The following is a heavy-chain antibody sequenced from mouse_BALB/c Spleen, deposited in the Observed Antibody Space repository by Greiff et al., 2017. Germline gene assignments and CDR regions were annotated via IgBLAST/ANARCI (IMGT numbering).Heavy chain of an antibody. CDR1: GYSITSDYA. D-gene: IGHD2-3*01. Sequence: EVKLQESGPGLVKPSQSLSLTCTVTGYSITSDYAWNWIRQFPGNQLGWTGYISYSGSTSYNPSLKSRISNTRDTAKNQFFLQLSFVTAEDTAAYYCARQMGAMDYWGQGTSVTVSS. J-gene: IGHJ4*01. V-gene: IGHV3-2*02. CDR3: ARQMGAMDY. CDR2: ISYSGST.